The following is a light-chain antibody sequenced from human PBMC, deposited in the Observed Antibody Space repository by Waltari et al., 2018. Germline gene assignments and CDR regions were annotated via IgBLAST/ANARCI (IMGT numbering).Light chain of an antibody. CDR2: GAS. Sequence: SSRASPGVSRSLACYQQKPGQAPKPLIYGASTRGTCIPDRFTGRGSGTDFSLTISSREPEDFAIYFCQHYVRLPGTFGQWTKVEIK. V-gene: IGKV3-20*01. CDR1: PGVSRS. J-gene: IGKJ1*01. CDR3: QHYVRLPGT.